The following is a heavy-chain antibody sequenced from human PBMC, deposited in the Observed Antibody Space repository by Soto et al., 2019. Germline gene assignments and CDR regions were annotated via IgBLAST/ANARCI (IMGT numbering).Heavy chain of an antibody. V-gene: IGHV1-18*01. CDR1: GYTFTIYG. D-gene: IGHD6-13*01. Sequence: GASVKVSCKAAGYTFTIYGISWVRQAPGQGLQWMGWISVYKGNTNSSQKLQCRVTMTTDTSTSTAYMELRSLRSDDTAVYNCARGGSSRSANERSFWFDPWGQGTLVTVSS. J-gene: IGHJ5*02. CDR2: ISVYKGNT. CDR3: ARGGSSRSANERSFWFDP.